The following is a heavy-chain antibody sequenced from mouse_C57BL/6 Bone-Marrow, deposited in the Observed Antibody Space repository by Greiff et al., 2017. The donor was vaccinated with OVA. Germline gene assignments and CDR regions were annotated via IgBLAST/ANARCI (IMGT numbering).Heavy chain of an antibody. D-gene: IGHD2-4*01. CDR3: ARESYCDYDGVAY. CDR1: GYSITSGYY. V-gene: IGHV3-6*01. CDR2: ISYDGSN. J-gene: IGHJ3*01. Sequence: DVQLQEPGPGLVKPSQSLSLTCSVTGYSITSGYYRNWIRQFPGNKLEWMGYISYDGSNNYNPSFKNRITITRDTSKNQFFLKLNSVTTEDTATDDCARESYCDYDGVAYWGQGTLVTVSA.